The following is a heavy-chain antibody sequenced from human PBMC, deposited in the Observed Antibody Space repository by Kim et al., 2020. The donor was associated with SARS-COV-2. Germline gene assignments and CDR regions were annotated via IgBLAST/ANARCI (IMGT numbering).Heavy chain of an antibody. CDR3: AGGGSSWSKRTDY. J-gene: IGHJ4*02. Sequence: SETLSLTCAVYGGSFSGYYWSWIRQPPGKGLEWIGEINHSGSTNYNPSLKSRVTISVDTSKNQFSLKLSSVTAADTAVYYCAGGGSSWSKRTDYWGQGTLVTVSS. D-gene: IGHD6-13*01. CDR1: GGSFSGYY. CDR2: INHSGST. V-gene: IGHV4-34*01.